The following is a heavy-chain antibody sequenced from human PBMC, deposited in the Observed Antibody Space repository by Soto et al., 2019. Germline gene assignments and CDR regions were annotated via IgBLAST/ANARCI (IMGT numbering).Heavy chain of an antibody. J-gene: IGHJ6*02. CDR1: GFTFSSYV. D-gene: IGHD2-15*01. Sequence: QVQLVESGGGVVQPGRSLRLSCAASGFTFSSYVMYWVRQAPGKGLEWVAVISYDGNNKYYADSVKGRFTISRDNSKNSMYLQMGSLRAEDTAVYYCARAGCDGGTCYTLVGLRYGMDVWGQGTTVTVSS. V-gene: IGHV3-30-3*01. CDR2: ISYDGNNK. CDR3: ARAGCDGGTCYTLVGLRYGMDV.